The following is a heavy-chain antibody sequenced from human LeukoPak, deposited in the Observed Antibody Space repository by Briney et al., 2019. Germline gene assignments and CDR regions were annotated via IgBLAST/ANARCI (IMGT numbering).Heavy chain of an antibody. D-gene: IGHD1-26*01. CDR1: GYTFNSAG. CDR3: ARTTNSYYYYYYIDV. J-gene: IGHJ6*03. Sequence: ASVKVSCKASGYTFNSAGISWVRQAPGQGLEWMGWINAYNDNTKYAEKLQGRVTMTTDTSTSTAYMELRSLRSDDTAVYYCARTTNSYYYYYYIDVWGKGTTVTVSS. V-gene: IGHV1-18*01. CDR2: INAYNDNT.